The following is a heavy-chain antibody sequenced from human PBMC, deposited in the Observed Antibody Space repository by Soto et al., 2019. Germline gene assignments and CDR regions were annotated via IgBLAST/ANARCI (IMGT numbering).Heavy chain of an antibody. J-gene: IGHJ1*01. CDR2: ISYDGSNK. CDR3: ARATLEAAAGTIDEYFQH. V-gene: IGHV3-30*03. Sequence: PGGSLRLSCAASGFTFSSYGMHWVRQAPGKGLEWVAVISYDGSNKYYADSVKGRFTISRDNSKNTLYLQMNSLRAEDTAVYYCARATLEAAAGTIDEYFQHWGQGTLVTVSS. D-gene: IGHD6-13*01. CDR1: GFTFSSYG.